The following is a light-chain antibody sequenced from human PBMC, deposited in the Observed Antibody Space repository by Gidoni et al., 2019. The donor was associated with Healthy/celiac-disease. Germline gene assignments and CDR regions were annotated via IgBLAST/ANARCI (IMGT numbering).Light chain of an antibody. CDR1: QSLLHSNGYNY. J-gene: IGKJ1*01. V-gene: IGKV2-28*01. Sequence: DIVMTQSPLSLLVTPGEPASISCRSSQSLLHSNGYNYLDWYLQKPGQSPQLLIYLGSNRASGVPDRLSGSGSGTDFTLKISRVEAEDVGVYYCMQALQTPRTFGQGTKVEIK. CDR3: MQALQTPRT. CDR2: LGS.